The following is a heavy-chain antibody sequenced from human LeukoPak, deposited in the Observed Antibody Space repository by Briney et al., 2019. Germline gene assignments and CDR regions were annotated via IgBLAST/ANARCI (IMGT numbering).Heavy chain of an antibody. CDR1: GFTFSSYW. J-gene: IGHJ4*02. D-gene: IGHD3-3*01. V-gene: IGHV3-7*01. CDR2: IKQDGSEK. Sequence: GGSLRLSCAASGFTFSSYWMSWVRQAPGKGLEWVANIKQDGSEKYYVDSVKGRFTISRDNAKNSLYLQMNSLRAEDTAVYYCARETTRDYDFWSGYYKNRYFDYWGQGTLVTVSS. CDR3: ARETTRDYDFWSGYYKNRYFDY.